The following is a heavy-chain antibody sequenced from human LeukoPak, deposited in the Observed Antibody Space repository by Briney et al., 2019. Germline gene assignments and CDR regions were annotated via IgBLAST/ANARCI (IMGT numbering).Heavy chain of an antibody. J-gene: IGHJ3*02. CDR1: GFTVSTNY. Sequence: GGALRLSCAASGFTVSTNYMSWVRQAPGKGLEWVSVIYSDGRTYYADSVKGRFTISRDNSKNTLYLQMNSLRAEDTAVYYCARDSGRFDVFDIWGQGTMVTVSS. D-gene: IGHD3-10*01. CDR3: ARDSGRFDVFDI. CDR2: IYSDGRT. V-gene: IGHV3-53*01.